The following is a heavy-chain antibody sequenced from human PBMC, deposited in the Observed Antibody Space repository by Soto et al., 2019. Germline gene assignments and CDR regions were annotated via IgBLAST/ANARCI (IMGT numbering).Heavy chain of an antibody. CDR3: AKDITRTTVTTSAFDI. Sequence: EVQLVESGGGLVQPGRSLRLSCAASGFTFDDYAMHWVRQAPGKGLEWVSGISWNSGSIGYADSVKGRFTISRDNAKNSLYLQMNSLRAEATALYYCAKDITRTTVTTSAFDIWGQGTMVTVSS. J-gene: IGHJ3*02. CDR2: ISWNSGSI. D-gene: IGHD4-17*01. V-gene: IGHV3-9*01. CDR1: GFTFDDYA.